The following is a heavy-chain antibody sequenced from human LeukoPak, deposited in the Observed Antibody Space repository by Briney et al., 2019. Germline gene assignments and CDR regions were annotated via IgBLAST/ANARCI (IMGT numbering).Heavy chain of an antibody. CDR3: ARESIVATIIFHYYYYMDV. V-gene: IGHV3-30*04. J-gene: IGHJ6*03. D-gene: IGHD5-12*01. CDR2: ISYDGSKK. CDR1: GFTFSSYA. Sequence: GRSLRLSCAASGFTFSSYAMHWVRQAPGKGLEWVAVISYDGSKKYYADSVKGRFTISRDNSKNTLYLQMNSLRAEDTAVYYCARESIVATIIFHYYYYMDVWGKGTTVTVSS.